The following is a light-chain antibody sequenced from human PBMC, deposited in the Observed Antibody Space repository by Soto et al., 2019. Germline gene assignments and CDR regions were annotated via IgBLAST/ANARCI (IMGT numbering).Light chain of an antibody. V-gene: IGKV1-12*01. J-gene: IGKJ2*01. Sequence: IQLPQSPSSVSASVGDRVTITCRASQRIDTWLGWYQQKPGKAPNLLIYGASNLQSGVPSRFSGSGSGTDFILTISSLQPEDFATYYCQQSNTFPYTFGQGTKLEL. CDR3: QQSNTFPYT. CDR2: GAS. CDR1: QRIDTW.